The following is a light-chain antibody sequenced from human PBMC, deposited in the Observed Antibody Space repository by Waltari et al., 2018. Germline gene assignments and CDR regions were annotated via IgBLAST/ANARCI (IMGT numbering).Light chain of an antibody. J-gene: IGLJ1*01. CDR3: QVWDSGSNHYV. CDR2: DDG. CDR1: KSGSKN. Sequence: SYELTQPPSVSVAPGQTARITCDGGKSGSKNVHGYQHKPGQAPVLVVYDDGDRPSGIPGRFSGSNSGNTAALTISRVDAGDEAEYYCQVWDSGSNHYVFGTVTKVTVL. V-gene: IGLV3-21*02.